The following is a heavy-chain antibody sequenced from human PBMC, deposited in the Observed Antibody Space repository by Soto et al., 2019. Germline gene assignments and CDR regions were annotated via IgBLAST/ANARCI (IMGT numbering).Heavy chain of an antibody. CDR3: ARVKGEYSSSPGAFDI. Sequence: ASVKVSCKASGYTFTSYYMHWVRQAPGQGLEWMGIINPSGGSTSYAQKFQGRVTMTRDTSTSTVYMELSSLRSEDTAVYYCARVKGEYSSSPGAFDIWGQGTMVTVSS. V-gene: IGHV1-46*03. J-gene: IGHJ3*02. D-gene: IGHD6-6*01. CDR1: GYTFTSYY. CDR2: INPSGGST.